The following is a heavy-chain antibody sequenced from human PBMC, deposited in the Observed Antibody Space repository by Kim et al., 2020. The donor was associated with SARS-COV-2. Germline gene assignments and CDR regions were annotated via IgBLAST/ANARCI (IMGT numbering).Heavy chain of an antibody. Sequence: GGSLRLSCVASEFTFSKYGMTWVRQAPGRGLQWVSHIYSGGSTTFYADSVMGRFTISRDNSKNTLYLQMNSLRVEDTALYYCVKGSWALDCWGQGTLVTV. D-gene: IGHD3-16*01. CDR3: VKGSWALDC. J-gene: IGHJ4*02. CDR1: EFTFSKYG. V-gene: IGHV3-23*03. CDR2: IYSGGSTT.